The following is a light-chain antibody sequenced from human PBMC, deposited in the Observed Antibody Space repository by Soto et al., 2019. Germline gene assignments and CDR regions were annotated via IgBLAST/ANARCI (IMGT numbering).Light chain of an antibody. CDR1: SSDVGAYNF. V-gene: IGLV2-11*01. CDR2: DVN. J-gene: IGLJ1*01. CDR3: SSYTSSNTLLI. Sequence: QSALTQPRSVSGSPGQSVTISCTGSSSDVGAYNFASWYQQHPGAAPKLLIHDVNKRPPGVPDRFSASKSGNTASLTISGLQADDEAEYYCSSYTSSNTLLIFGTGTKLTVL.